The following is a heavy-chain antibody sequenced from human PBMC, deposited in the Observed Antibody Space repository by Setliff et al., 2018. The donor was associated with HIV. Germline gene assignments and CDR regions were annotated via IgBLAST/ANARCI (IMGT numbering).Heavy chain of an antibody. Sequence: ASVKVSCKASGGTFSSYTISWVRQAPGQGLEWMGRIIPILGIANYAQKFQGRVTITADKSTSTAYMELSRLRSDDTAVYYCARGMDYYDTSGYYQYYFDYWGQGTLVTVSS. CDR2: IIPILGIA. V-gene: IGHV1-69*02. D-gene: IGHD3-22*01. J-gene: IGHJ4*02. CDR1: GGTFSSYT. CDR3: ARGMDYYDTSGYYQYYFDY.